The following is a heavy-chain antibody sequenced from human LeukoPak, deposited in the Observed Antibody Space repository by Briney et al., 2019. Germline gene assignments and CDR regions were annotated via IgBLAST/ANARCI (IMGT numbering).Heavy chain of an antibody. CDR2: MNPNSGNT. CDR1: GYTFTSYD. V-gene: IGHV1-8*01. CDR3: AGANYDYVWGSYRYTWYYYYYMDV. D-gene: IGHD3-16*02. J-gene: IGHJ6*03. Sequence: ASVKVSCKASGYTFTSYDINWVRQATGQGLEWMGWMNPNSGNTGYAQKFQGRVTMTRNTSISTAYMELSSLRSEDTAVYYCAGANYDYVWGSYRYTWYYYYYMDVWGKGTTVTISS.